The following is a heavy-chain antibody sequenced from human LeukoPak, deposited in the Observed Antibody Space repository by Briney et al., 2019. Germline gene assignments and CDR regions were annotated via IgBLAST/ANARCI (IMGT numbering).Heavy chain of an antibody. D-gene: IGHD6-19*01. CDR1: GGSISSSNW. CDR2: IYHSGST. V-gene: IGHV4-4*02. CDR3: ASTPGRSGWYPYYFDY. Sequence: PSGTLSLTCAVSGGSISSSNWWSWVRQPPGKGLEWIGEIYHSGSTNYNPSLKSRVTISVDKSKNQFSLKLSSVTAADTAVYYCASTPGRSGWYPYYFDYWGQGTLVTVSS. J-gene: IGHJ4*02.